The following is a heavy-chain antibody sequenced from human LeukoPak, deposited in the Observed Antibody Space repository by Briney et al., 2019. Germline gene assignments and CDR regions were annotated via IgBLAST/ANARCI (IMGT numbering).Heavy chain of an antibody. CDR1: GGSISSSSYY. D-gene: IGHD6-13*01. V-gene: IGHV4-39*07. J-gene: IGHJ4*02. Sequence: PSETLSLTCTVSGGSISSSSYYWGWIRQPPGKGLEWIGSIYYGGSTYYNPSLKSRVTISVDTSKNQFSLKLSSVTAADPAVYYCARESHSSSWYYFDYWGQGTLVTVSS. CDR3: ARESHSSSWYYFDY. CDR2: IYYGGST.